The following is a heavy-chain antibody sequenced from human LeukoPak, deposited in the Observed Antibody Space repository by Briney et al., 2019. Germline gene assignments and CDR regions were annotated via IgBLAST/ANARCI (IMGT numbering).Heavy chain of an antibody. CDR1: GFPFSTYA. J-gene: IGHJ4*02. D-gene: IGHD6-19*01. V-gene: IGHV3-23*01. Sequence: PGGSLRLSCAASGFPFSTYAFSWVRQAPGKGLEWVAAVGDTGIGTNYADSVKGRFTISRDNSRNTVSLQMNTLRAEDTALYYCAEHVLFSSGWYFDYWGQGTLVTVSS. CDR2: VGDTGIGT. CDR3: AEHVLFSSGWYFDY.